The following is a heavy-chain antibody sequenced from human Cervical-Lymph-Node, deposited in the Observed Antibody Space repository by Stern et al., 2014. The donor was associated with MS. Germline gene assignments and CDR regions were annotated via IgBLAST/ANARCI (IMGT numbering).Heavy chain of an antibody. J-gene: IGHJ4*02. CDR1: VYTLSEFS. D-gene: IGHD5-12*01. CDR2: FDPEDGEA. Sequence: VQLVQSGPELKKPGASVKVSCKVSVYTLSEFSMHWVRHAPGKGLEYMGGFDPEDGEAKYAQRFQGRLTLTEDTSTDTTYMSLSGLTSEDTAVYYCATDSQRRYSADDRGFDYWGQGTLVTVSS. V-gene: IGHV1-24*01. CDR3: ATDSQRRYSADDRGFDY.